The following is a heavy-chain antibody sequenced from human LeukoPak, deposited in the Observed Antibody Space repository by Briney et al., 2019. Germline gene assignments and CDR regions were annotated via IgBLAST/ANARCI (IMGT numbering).Heavy chain of an antibody. J-gene: IGHJ4*02. CDR3: ARERGYYDSSGYYYRDLDY. Sequence: PSETLSLTCAVYGGSFSGYYWSWIRQPPGKGLEWIGYIYYSGSTNYNPSLKSRVTISVDTSKNQFSLKLSSVTAAGTAVYYCARERGYYDSSGYYYRDLDYWGQGTLVTVSS. CDR1: GGSFSGYY. D-gene: IGHD3-22*01. V-gene: IGHV4-59*01. CDR2: IYYSGST.